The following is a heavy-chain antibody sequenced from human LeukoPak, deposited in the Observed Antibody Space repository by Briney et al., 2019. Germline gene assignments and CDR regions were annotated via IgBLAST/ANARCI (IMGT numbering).Heavy chain of an antibody. V-gene: IGHV3-13*01. CDR1: GFTFSSYS. CDR2: IASAGDT. CDR3: ARDGYGSGSSDY. Sequence: GGSLRLSCAASGFTFSSYSMNWVRQAPGKGLEWVSTIASAGDTYSPDSVKGRFTVFRENAKKSLYLQMNSLRAGDTAVYYCARDGYGSGSSDYWAREPWSPSPQ. J-gene: IGHJ4*02. D-gene: IGHD3-10*01.